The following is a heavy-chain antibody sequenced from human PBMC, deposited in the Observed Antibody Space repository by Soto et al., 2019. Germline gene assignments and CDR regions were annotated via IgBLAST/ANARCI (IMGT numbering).Heavy chain of an antibody. CDR2: ISSTTNYI. CDR1: GFTFTRYS. CDR3: ARDSRYYDSSGYRYYFDY. V-gene: IGHV3-21*01. Sequence: PGGSLRLSCAASGFTFTRYSMNWVRQAPGKGLEWVSSISSTTNYIYYGDSMKGRFTISRDNAKNSLYLQMNSLRAEDTAVYYCARDSRYYDSSGYRYYFDYWGQGTLVTVSS. J-gene: IGHJ4*02. D-gene: IGHD3-22*01.